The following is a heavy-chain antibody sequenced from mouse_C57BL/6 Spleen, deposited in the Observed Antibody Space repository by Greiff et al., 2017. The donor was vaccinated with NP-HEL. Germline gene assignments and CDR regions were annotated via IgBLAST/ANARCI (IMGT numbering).Heavy chain of an antibody. CDR2: IDPSDSYT. V-gene: IGHV1-59*01. J-gene: IGHJ1*03. CDR1: GYTFTSYW. CDR3: ARGSNNWYFDV. D-gene: IGHD2-5*01. Sequence: QVQLQQPGAELVRPGPSVKLSCKASGYTFTSYWMHWVKQRPGQGLEWIGVIDPSDSYTNYNQKFKGKATLTVDTSSSTAYMQLSSLTSEDSAVYYCARGSNNWYFDVWGTGTTVTVSS.